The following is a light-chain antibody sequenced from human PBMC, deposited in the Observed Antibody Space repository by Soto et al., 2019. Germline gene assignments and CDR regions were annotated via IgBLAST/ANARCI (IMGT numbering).Light chain of an antibody. CDR1: QSISSW. CDR2: DAS. CDR3: QHPSPT. Sequence: DIQMTQSPSTLSASVGDRVTITCRASQSISSWLAWYQQKPGKAPKLLIYDASSLESGVPSRFSGSGSGTEFTLTISSLQPDDFATYYCQHPSPTFCQGTKVEIK. J-gene: IGKJ1*01. V-gene: IGKV1-5*01.